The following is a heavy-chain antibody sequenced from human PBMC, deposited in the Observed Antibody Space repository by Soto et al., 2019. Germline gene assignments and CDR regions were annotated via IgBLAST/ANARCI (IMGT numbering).Heavy chain of an antibody. CDR3: AREAGSVLYPSCFVY. J-gene: IGHJ4*02. V-gene: IGHV1-69*08. CDR1: GGTFSSYT. CDR2: IIPILGIA. D-gene: IGHD6-19*01. Sequence: QVQLVQSGAEVKKPGSSVKVSCKASGGTFSSYTVSWVRQAPGQGLEWMGRIIPILGIANYAQKVQGRVTITADKSTSTAYRELSSLRSEDTAVYYCAREAGSVLYPSCFVYWGQVTRLTVSS.